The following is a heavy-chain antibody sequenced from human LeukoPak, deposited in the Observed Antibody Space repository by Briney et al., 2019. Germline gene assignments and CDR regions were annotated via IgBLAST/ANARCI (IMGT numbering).Heavy chain of an antibody. J-gene: IGHJ4*02. CDR1: GFTFSSYA. CDR2: ISGSGGST. Sequence: GGSLRLSCAASGFTFSSYAMSWVRQAPGKGLEWVSAISGSGGSTYYADSVEGRFTISRDNSKNTLYLEMNSLRAEDTAVYYCAKAGAYDYVWGSYRYRDYWGQGTLVTVSS. V-gene: IGHV3-23*01. CDR3: AKAGAYDYVWGSYRYRDY. D-gene: IGHD3-16*02.